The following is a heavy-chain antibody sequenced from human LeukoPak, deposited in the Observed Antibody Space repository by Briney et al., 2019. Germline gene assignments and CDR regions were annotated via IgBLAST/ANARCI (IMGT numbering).Heavy chain of an antibody. Sequence: PGGCLILACSFYGFPFTSYAIASVRQATGRGLGWDSAISGHGNDTYYTDSVKVRFTSSRDNSKNTLYLQMKSLRAEDTAVYYCAKGDCSSTSCQRSEYVDYWGQGTLVTVSS. D-gene: IGHD2-2*01. CDR1: GFPFTSYA. V-gene: IGHV3-23*01. J-gene: IGHJ4*02. CDR3: AKGDCSSTSCQRSEYVDY. CDR2: ISGHGNDT.